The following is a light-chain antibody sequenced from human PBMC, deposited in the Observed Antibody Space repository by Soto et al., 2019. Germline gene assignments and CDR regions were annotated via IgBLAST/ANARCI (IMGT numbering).Light chain of an antibody. CDR1: SSTIGAGFD. J-gene: IGLJ2*01. Sequence: QSVLTQPPSVSGAPGQRVTISCTGGSSTIGAGFDVHWYQQLPGTAPKLLIYGDTNRPSGVPDRFSGSKSGTSASLVITGLQAEDEADYYCQSYDTALSVYVVFGGGTKVTVL. CDR2: GDT. V-gene: IGLV1-40*01. CDR3: QSYDTALSVYVV.